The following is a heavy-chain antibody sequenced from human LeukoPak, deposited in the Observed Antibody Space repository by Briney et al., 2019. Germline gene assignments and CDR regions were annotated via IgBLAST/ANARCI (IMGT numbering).Heavy chain of an antibody. D-gene: IGHD3-22*01. CDR2: IYYSGST. CDR3: ARESYDSSGYYADY. Sequence: SETLSLTCTVSGGSISSSSYYWGWIRQPPGTGLEWIGSIYYSGSTYYNPSLKSRVTISVDTSKNQFSLKLRSVTAADTAVYYCARESYDSSGYYADYWGQGTLVTVSS. J-gene: IGHJ4*02. V-gene: IGHV4-39*07. CDR1: GGSISSSSYY.